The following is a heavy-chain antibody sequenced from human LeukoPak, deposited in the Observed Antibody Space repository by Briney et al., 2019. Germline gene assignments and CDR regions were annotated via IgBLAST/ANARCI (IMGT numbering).Heavy chain of an antibody. Sequence: PSETLSLTCTVSGGSISSYYWSWIRQPPGKGLEWIGYIYYSGSTNYNPSLKSRVTISVDTSKNQFSLKLSSVTAADTAVYYCATGRSGYWEPNDGYYGMDVWGQGTTVTVSS. V-gene: IGHV4-59*08. D-gene: IGHD3-22*01. CDR1: GGSISSYY. CDR2: IYYSGST. CDR3: ATGRSGYWEPNDGYYGMDV. J-gene: IGHJ6*02.